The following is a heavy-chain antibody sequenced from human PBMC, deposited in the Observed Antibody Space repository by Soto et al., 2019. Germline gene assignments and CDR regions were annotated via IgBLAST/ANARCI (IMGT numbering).Heavy chain of an antibody. J-gene: IGHJ6*02. D-gene: IGHD1-1*01. CDR1: GGTFSSYP. V-gene: IGHV1-69*06. CDR2: IIAIFGQP. CDR3: AIENQLGGGGMDV. Sequence: QGQLVQSGTEVKKPGSSVKVSCKASGGTFSSYPITWVRQAPGQGLEWMGGIIAIFGQPNYAQKFNGRVTITADKDQITIYMALGSLRAEDTAVYYWAIENQLGGGGMDVRGQGTTVTVS.